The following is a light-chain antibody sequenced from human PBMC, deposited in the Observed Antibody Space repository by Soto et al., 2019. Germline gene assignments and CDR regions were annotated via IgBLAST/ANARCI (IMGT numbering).Light chain of an antibody. CDR1: QSVRCIY. J-gene: IGKJ5*01. Sequence: EIVLTQSPGTLSLSPGERATLSCRASQSVRCIYVAWYQQQPGQAPRLLIYGASSRATGIPDRFSVSGSGKAFTLTISRLEPEDFAVYYCQHYGSAQLTFGQGTRLEIK. CDR3: QHYGSAQLT. CDR2: GAS. V-gene: IGKV3-20*01.